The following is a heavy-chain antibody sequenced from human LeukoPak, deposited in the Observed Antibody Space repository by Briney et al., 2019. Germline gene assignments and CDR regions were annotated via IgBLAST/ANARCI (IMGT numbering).Heavy chain of an antibody. V-gene: IGHV1-2*02. CDR2: INPNSGGT. CDR1: GYTFTGYY. Sequence: ASVKVSCKASGYTFTGYYMHWVRQAPGQGLEWMGWINPNSGGTNYAQKFQGRVTMTTDTSTSTAYMELRSLRSDDTAVYYCARDVVVVAATVPLFDYWGQGTLVTVSS. CDR3: ARDVVVVAATVPLFDY. D-gene: IGHD2-15*01. J-gene: IGHJ4*02.